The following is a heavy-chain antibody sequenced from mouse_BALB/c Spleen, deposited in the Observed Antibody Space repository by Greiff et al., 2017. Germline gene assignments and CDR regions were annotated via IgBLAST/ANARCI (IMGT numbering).Heavy chain of an antibody. V-gene: IGHV3-2*02. J-gene: IGHJ3*01. CDR3: ARSNWAFAY. CDR2: ISYSGST. Sequence: VQLKESGPGLVKPSQSLSLTCTVTGYSITSDYAWNWIRQFPGNKLEWMGYISYSGSTSYNPSLKSRISITRDTSKNQFFLQLNSVTTEDTATYYCARSNWAFAYWGQGTLVTVSA. CDR1: GYSITSDYA. D-gene: IGHD4-1*01.